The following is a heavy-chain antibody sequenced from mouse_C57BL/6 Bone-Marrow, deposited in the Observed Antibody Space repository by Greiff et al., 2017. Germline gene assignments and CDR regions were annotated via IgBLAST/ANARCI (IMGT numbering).Heavy chain of an antibody. CDR3: ARGPPYGTYYLDY. J-gene: IGHJ2*01. V-gene: IGHV1-26*01. CDR1: GYTFTDYY. D-gene: IGHD4-1*01. Sequence: EVQLQQSGPELVKPGASVKISCKASGYTFTDYYMNWVKQSHGKSLEWIGDIIPNNGGTSYNQKFKGKATLTVDKSSSTAYMELRSLTSEDSAVYYCARGPPYGTYYLDYWGQGTTLTVSS. CDR2: IIPNNGGT.